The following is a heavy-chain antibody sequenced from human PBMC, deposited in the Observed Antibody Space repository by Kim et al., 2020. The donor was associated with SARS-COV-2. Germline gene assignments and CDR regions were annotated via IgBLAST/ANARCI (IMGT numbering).Heavy chain of an antibody. Sequence: SETLSLTCTVSGGSISSYYWSWIRQSPGKGLEWVGYIYYSGTTKYNPSLKSRVTISVDTSKNQFSLKLSSVTAADTAVYYCARHASEYSSSYDYWGQGPL. CDR2: IYYSGTT. J-gene: IGHJ4*02. V-gene: IGHV4-59*08. CDR3: ARHASEYSSSYDY. CDR1: GGSISSYY. D-gene: IGHD6-6*01.